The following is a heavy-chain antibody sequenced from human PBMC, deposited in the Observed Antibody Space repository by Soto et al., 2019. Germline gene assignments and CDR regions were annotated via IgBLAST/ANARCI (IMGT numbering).Heavy chain of an antibody. CDR2: INPSGGST. V-gene: IGHV1-46*01. CDR3: ARDQGGPISLYGMDV. J-gene: IGHJ6*02. D-gene: IGHD3-3*01. CDR1: GYTFTSYY. Sequence: QVQLVQSGAEVKKPGASVKVSCKASGYTFTSYYMHWVRQAPGQGLEWMEIINPSGGSTSYAQKFQCRVTMTRDTSTSTVYMELSSLRSEDTAVYYCARDQGGPISLYGMDVWGQGTTVTVSS.